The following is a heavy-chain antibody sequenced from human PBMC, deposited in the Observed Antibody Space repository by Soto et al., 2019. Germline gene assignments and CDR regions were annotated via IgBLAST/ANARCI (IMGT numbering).Heavy chain of an antibody. J-gene: IGHJ5*02. CDR2: VYPGDSDT. V-gene: IGHV5-51*01. CDR3: ARGLNWHYIMNWLDT. CDR1: GYSFPTYW. Sequence: GESLKISCRTSGYSFPTYWIAWVRQRPGKGLEWMGAVYPGDSDTKYSPSFQGHVTISADRSIGTAFLQWSSLNASDTAMYYCARGLNWHYIMNWLDTWGQGTLVTVSS. D-gene: IGHD3-16*01.